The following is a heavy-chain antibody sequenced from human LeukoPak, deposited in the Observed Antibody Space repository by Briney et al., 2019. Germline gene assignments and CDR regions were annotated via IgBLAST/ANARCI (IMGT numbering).Heavy chain of an antibody. V-gene: IGHV3-21*01. CDR1: GFTFSSYS. CDR3: ARDPVEYYYDSSGFDY. D-gene: IGHD3-22*01. J-gene: IGHJ4*02. CDR2: ISSSSSYI. Sequence: GGSLRLSCAASGFTFSSYSMNWVRQAPGKGPEWVSSISSSSSYIYYADSVKGRFTISRDNAKNSLYLQMNSLRAEDTAVYYCARDPVEYYYDSSGFDYWGQGTLVTVSS.